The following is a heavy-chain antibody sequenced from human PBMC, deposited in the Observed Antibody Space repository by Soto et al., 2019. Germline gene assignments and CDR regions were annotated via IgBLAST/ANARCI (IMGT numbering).Heavy chain of an antibody. J-gene: IGHJ4*02. D-gene: IGHD5-12*01. Sequence: QITLKESGPPLVKPTQTLTLTCTFSGFSLSTSGVGVGWIRQPPGKALEWLALIYWDDDKRYSPSLKSRLTISKATSKNQVVLTMTNMDPLDTATYYCAHSPGPYSGYEDFDYWGQGTLVTVSS. CDR1: GFSLSTSGVG. CDR2: IYWDDDK. V-gene: IGHV2-5*02. CDR3: AHSPGPYSGYEDFDY.